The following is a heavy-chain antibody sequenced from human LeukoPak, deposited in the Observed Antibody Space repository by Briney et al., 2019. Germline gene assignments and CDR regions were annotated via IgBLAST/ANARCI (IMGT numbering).Heavy chain of an antibody. V-gene: IGHV1-2*02. Sequence: ASVKVSCKASGYTFTGYYMHWVRQAPGQGLEWMGWINPNSGGTNYAQKFQGRVTITTDESTSTAYMELSSLRSEDTAVYYCARSSGYNWNYNVPSYYYYYYMDVWGKGTTVTVSS. CDR3: ARSSGYNWNYNVPSYYYYYYMDV. CDR1: GYTFTGYY. J-gene: IGHJ6*03. CDR2: INPNSGGT. D-gene: IGHD1-7*01.